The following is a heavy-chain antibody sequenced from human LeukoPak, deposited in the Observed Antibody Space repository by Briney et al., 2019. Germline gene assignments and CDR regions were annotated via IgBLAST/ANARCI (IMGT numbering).Heavy chain of an antibody. CDR1: GFTFSSYA. V-gene: IGHV3-30-3*01. J-gene: IGHJ6*02. CDR3: AREGVAVAGSGKYYYYYGMDV. D-gene: IGHD6-19*01. CDR2: ISYDGSNK. Sequence: GGSLRLSCAASGFTFSSYAMHWVRQAPGKGLEWVAVISYDGSNKYYADSVKGRFTISRDNSKNTLYLQMNSLRAEDTAVYYCAREGVAVAGSGKYYYYYGMDVWGQGITVTVSS.